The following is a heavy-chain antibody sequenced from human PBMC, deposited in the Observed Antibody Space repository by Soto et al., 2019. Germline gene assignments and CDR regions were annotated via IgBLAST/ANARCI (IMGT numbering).Heavy chain of an antibody. CDR3: AKDGDYERYYYYGMDV. D-gene: IGHD4-17*01. Sequence: QVQLVESGGGVVQPGRSLRLSCAASGFTFSSYAMHWVRQAPGKGLEWVAGISYDGSNKYYADSVKGRFTISRDNYKNTVYLQMNSLRAEDTAVYYCAKDGDYERYYYYGMDVWGQGTTVTVSS. CDR2: ISYDGSNK. CDR1: GFTFSSYA. V-gene: IGHV3-30-3*02. J-gene: IGHJ6*02.